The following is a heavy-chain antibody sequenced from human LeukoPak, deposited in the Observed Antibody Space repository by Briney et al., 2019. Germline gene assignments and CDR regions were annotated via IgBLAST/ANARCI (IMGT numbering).Heavy chain of an antibody. CDR1: GGTFSSYA. D-gene: IGHD3-10*01. CDR2: IIPIFGTA. CDR3: ASPTSAYYGSGYYFDY. V-gene: IGHV1-69*13. Sequence: ASVKVSCKASGGTFSSYAISWVRQAPGQGLEWMGGIIPIFGTANYAQKFQGRVTITADESTSTAYMELSSLRSEDTAVYYCASPTSAYYGSGYYFDYWGQGTLVTVSS. J-gene: IGHJ4*02.